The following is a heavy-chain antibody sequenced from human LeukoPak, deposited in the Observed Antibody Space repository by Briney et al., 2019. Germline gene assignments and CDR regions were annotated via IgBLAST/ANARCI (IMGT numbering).Heavy chain of an antibody. J-gene: IGHJ4*02. CDR3: ARQSPDIAVAGEIDY. CDR1: GGSISSYY. D-gene: IGHD6-19*01. V-gene: IGHV4-59*08. CDR2: IYYSGST. Sequence: SETLSLTCTVSGGSISSYYWSWIRQPPGKGLEWIGYIYYSGSTNCNPSLKSRVTISVDTSKNQFSLKLSSVTAADTAVYYCARQSPDIAVAGEIDYWGQGTLVTVSS.